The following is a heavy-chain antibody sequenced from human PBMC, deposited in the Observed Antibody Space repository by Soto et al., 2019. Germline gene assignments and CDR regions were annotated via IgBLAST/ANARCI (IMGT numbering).Heavy chain of an antibody. CDR2: IYSNGKA. CDR3: ATYWGTESHTFWFDL. CDR1: GGSLSNYN. J-gene: IGHJ5*02. V-gene: IGHV4-4*07. D-gene: IGHD3-16*01. Sequence: SETLSLTCTVSGGSLSNYNWNWVRQSAGKGLEWIGRIYSNGKAYYNPSLKSRVTMSLDTLNNQVSLRLSSVTAADTAIYYCATYWGTESHTFWFDLWGRGAQVTV.